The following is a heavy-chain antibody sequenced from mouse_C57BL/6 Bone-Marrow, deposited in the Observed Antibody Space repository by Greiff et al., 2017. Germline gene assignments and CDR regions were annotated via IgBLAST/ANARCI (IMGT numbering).Heavy chain of an antibody. CDR3: TRRGDGYDGAWFAY. CDR2: IDPETGGS. CDR1: GYTFTDYE. J-gene: IGHJ3*01. D-gene: IGHD2-2*01. V-gene: IGHV1-15*01. Sequence: QVQLQQSGAELVRPGASVTLSCKASGYTFTDYEMHWVKQTPVHGLEWIGAIDPETGGSAYNQTFKGKAILTADKSSSTAYMELRSLTSEDSAVYYCTRRGDGYDGAWFAYWGQGTLVTVSA.